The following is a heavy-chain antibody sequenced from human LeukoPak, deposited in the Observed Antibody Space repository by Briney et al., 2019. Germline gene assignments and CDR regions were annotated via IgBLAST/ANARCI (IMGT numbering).Heavy chain of an antibody. CDR3: ARVGCSGGSCYSGVPYYFDY. D-gene: IGHD2-15*01. V-gene: IGHV3-48*01. Sequence: EGSLRLSCAASGFTFSSFGMNWVRQAPGKGLEWVSYISSSSPTIYYADSVKGRFTISRDNAKNSLYLQMNTLRAEDTAVYYCARVGCSGGSCYSGVPYYFDYWGQGTLVTVSS. CDR1: GFTFSSFG. J-gene: IGHJ4*02. CDR2: ISSSSPTI.